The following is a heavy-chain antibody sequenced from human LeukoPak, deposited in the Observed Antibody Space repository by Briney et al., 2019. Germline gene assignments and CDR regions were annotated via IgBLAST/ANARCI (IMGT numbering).Heavy chain of an antibody. D-gene: IGHD3-10*01. J-gene: IGHJ4*02. CDR1: GFTFSSYS. V-gene: IGHV3-23*01. CDR2: ISGSGGST. CDR3: AKRAWFGEFYYFDY. Sequence: PGGSLRLSCAASGFTFSSYSMNWVRQAPGKGLEWVSAISGSGGSTYYADSVKGRFTISRDNSKNTLYLQMNSLRAEDTAVYYCAKRAWFGEFYYFDYWGQGTLVTVSS.